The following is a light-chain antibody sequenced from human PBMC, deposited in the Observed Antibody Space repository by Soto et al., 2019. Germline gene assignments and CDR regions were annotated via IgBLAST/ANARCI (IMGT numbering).Light chain of an antibody. V-gene: IGKV3-11*01. CDR1: QSVSSY. Sequence: EIVLTQSPAALSLSPGERATLSCRSSQSVSSYSPWYQHKPGQAPRLLIYEASNRATGIPDRFSGSGSGTDFTLTISSLEPEDFAVYYWQQRSNWPPSITFGQGTRLEIK. J-gene: IGKJ5*01. CDR3: QQRSNWPPSIT. CDR2: EAS.